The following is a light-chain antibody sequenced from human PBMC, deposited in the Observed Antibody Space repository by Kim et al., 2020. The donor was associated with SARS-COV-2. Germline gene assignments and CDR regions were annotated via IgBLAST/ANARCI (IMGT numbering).Light chain of an antibody. CDR1: SSDVGGHGL. J-gene: IGLJ3*02. V-gene: IGLV2-11*01. CDR3: CSYAGSFSWV. Sequence: QSVTISCTGTSSDVGGHGLVSRYQQFPGKAPKLIIYDVYNRPSAVPDRFSGSKSGNTASLTISGLQTEDEADYYCCSYAGSFSWVFGGGTKLTVL. CDR2: DVY.